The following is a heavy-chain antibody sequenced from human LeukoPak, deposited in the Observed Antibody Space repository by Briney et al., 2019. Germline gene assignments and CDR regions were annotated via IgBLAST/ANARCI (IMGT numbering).Heavy chain of an antibody. CDR3: ARRPRYSSNAFDI. D-gene: IGHD6-13*01. CDR2: INHSGST. CDR1: GGAFSGSY. V-gene: IGHV4-34*01. J-gene: IGHJ3*02. Sequence: PSETLSLTCAVYGGAFSGSYWSWIRQPPVTGLDLIGEINHSGSTNYNPSLKSRVTISVDTSKNQFSLKLSSVTAADTAVYYCARRPRYSSNAFDIWGQGTMVTVSS.